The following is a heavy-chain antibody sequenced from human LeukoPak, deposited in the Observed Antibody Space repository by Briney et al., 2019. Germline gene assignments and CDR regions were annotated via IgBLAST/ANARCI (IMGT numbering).Heavy chain of an antibody. CDR1: GGSFSGYY. V-gene: IGHV4-34*01. CDR3: ARDTVITIFFHYMDV. D-gene: IGHD3-3*01. CDR2: INHSGST. Sequence: SETLSLTCAVYGGSFSGYYWSWIRQPPGKGLEWIGEINHSGSTNYNPSLKSRVTISVDTSKNQFSLKLSSVTAADTAVYYCARDTVITIFFHYMDVWGKGTTVTVSS. J-gene: IGHJ6*03.